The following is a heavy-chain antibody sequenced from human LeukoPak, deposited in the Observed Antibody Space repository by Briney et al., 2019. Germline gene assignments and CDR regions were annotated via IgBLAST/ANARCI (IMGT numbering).Heavy chain of an antibody. J-gene: IGHJ4*02. D-gene: IGHD3-16*01. V-gene: IGHV4-59*08. CDR3: ARHAPPVGGRDKVIIYFDY. CDR2: IYYSGST. CDR1: GGSISSYY. Sequence: PSETLSLTCTVSGGSISSYYWSWIRQPPGKGLEWIGYIYYSGSTNYNPSLKSRVTISVDTSKNQFSLKLSSVTAADTAVYYCARHAPPVGGRDKVIIYFDYWGQGTLVTVSS.